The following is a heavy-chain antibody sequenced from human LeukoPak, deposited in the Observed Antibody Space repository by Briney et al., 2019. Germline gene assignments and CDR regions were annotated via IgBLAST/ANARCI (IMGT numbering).Heavy chain of an antibody. J-gene: IGHJ4*02. CDR1: GFTFHTYA. CDR3: AKAGYDYGDYGPLNFDY. Sequence: PGGSLRLSCAASGFTFHTYAMHWVRQAPGEGLEWMAVIWYDGSRKEYADSVKGRFTVSRDNSKNTLDMQMNSLRAEDTAVYYCAKAGYDYGDYGPLNFDYWGQGALVTVSS. CDR2: IWYDGSRK. V-gene: IGHV3-33*06. D-gene: IGHD4-17*01.